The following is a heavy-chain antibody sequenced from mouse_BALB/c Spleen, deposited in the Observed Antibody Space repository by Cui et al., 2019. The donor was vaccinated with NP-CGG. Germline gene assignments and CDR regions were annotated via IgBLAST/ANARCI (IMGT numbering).Heavy chain of an antibody. V-gene: IGHV1-72*01. CDR2: IDPNSGGT. J-gene: IGHJ2*01. CDR1: GYNFNSYW. CDR3: ARYDYYGSSYFDY. D-gene: IGHD1-1*01. Sequence: QVQLQQPGAELVKPGASVKLSCKASGYNFNSYWMHWVKQRPGRGLGWIGRIDPNSGGTKYNEKFKSKATLTVDKPSSTAYMQLSSLTSEDSAVYYCARYDYYGSSYFDYWGQGTTLTVSS.